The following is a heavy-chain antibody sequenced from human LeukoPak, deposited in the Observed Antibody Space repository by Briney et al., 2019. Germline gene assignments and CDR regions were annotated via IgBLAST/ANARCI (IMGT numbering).Heavy chain of an antibody. V-gene: IGHV3-66*01. Sequence: GGSLRLSCAASEFSVGSNYRTWVRQAPGKGLEWVSLIYSGGSTYYADSVKGRFTISRDNSKNTLYLQMNSLRAEDTAVYYCARCSPGDSSNFYAVLQYWGQGTQVTVST. CDR1: EFSVGSNY. D-gene: IGHD3-22*01. CDR3: ARCSPGDSSNFYAVLQY. J-gene: IGHJ4*02. CDR2: IYSGGST.